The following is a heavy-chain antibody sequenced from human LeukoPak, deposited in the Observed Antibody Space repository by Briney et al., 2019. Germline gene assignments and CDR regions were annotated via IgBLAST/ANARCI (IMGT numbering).Heavy chain of an antibody. CDR1: GYSFTSNY. D-gene: IGHD3-3*01. Sequence: ASVKVSCKASGYSFTSNYIHWVRQAPGQGLEWMGMIYPRDGSTSYAQKFQGRVTVTRDTSTSTVHMELSGLRSEDTAVYYCARGPTAYYDFWSGYYYYGMDVWGQGTTVTVSS. J-gene: IGHJ6*02. CDR3: ARGPTAYYDFWSGYYYYGMDV. V-gene: IGHV1-46*01. CDR2: IYPRDGST.